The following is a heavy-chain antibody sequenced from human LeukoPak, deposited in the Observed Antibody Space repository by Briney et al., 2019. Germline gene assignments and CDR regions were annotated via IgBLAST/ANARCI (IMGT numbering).Heavy chain of an antibody. D-gene: IGHD3-3*01. CDR1: GGSVSNHY. CDR3: ARGGAWSGYYFDY. J-gene: IGHJ4*02. Sequence: PFETLSLTCTVSGGSVSNHYCTSIRQPPGKGLEWIGYIFYTGKTNNNPSLKSRVTNSVDTSKNHFSLKLTSVTAAAPAFHCGARGGAWSGYYFDYWGQGTLVTVSS. CDR2: IFYTGKT. V-gene: IGHV4-59*02.